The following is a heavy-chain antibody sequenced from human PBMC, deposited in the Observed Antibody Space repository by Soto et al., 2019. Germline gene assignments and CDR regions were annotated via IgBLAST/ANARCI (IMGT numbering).Heavy chain of an antibody. V-gene: IGHV3-23*01. D-gene: IGHD2-21*02. Sequence: PGGSLRLSCAASGFTFSSYAMSWVRQAPGKGLEWVSAISGSGGSTYYADSVKGRFTISRDNSKNTLYLQMNSLRAEDTAVYYCAKVPPTTAIPYYYYGMDVWGQGTTVTVSS. CDR3: AKVPPTTAIPYYYYGMDV. J-gene: IGHJ6*02. CDR2: ISGSGGST. CDR1: GFTFSSYA.